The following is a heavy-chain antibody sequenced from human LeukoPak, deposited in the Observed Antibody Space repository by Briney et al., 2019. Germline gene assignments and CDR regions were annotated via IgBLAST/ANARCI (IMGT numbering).Heavy chain of an antibody. Sequence: GGSLRLSCAASGFTFSSYAMNWVRQAPGKGLEWVSAISGSGGSTYYADSVKGRFTISRDNSKNTLYLQMNSLRAEDTAVYYCAKDDSSGYYPPIGYWGQGTLVTVSS. CDR1: GFTFSSYA. V-gene: IGHV3-23*01. J-gene: IGHJ4*02. CDR3: AKDDSSGYYPPIGY. CDR2: ISGSGGST. D-gene: IGHD3-22*01.